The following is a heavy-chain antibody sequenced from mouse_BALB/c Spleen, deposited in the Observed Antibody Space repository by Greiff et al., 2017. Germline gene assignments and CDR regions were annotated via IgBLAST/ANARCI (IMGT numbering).Heavy chain of an antibody. CDR2: ILPGSGST. CDR1: GYTFSSYW. D-gene: IGHD2-2*01. V-gene: IGHV1-9*01. Sequence: QVQLQQSGAELMKPGASVKISCKATGYTFSSYWIEWVKQRPGHGLEWIGEILPGSGSTNYNEKFKGKATFTADTSSNTAYMQLSSLTSEDSAVYYCASWGRLRRTVYYAMDYWGQGTSVTVSS. J-gene: IGHJ4*01. CDR3: ASWGRLRRTVYYAMDY.